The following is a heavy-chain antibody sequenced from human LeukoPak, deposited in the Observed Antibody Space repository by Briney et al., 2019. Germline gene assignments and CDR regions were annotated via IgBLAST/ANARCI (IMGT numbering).Heavy chain of an antibody. Sequence: PGGSLRLSCAASGFTFSSDAMSWVRQAPGKGLEWVSAISGSGGSTYYADSVKGRFTISRDNSKNTLYLQMNSLRAEDTAVYYCAKYNWNYSWFDPWGQGTLVTVSS. D-gene: IGHD1-7*01. CDR1: GFTFSSDA. CDR3: AKYNWNYSWFDP. CDR2: ISGSGGST. J-gene: IGHJ5*02. V-gene: IGHV3-23*01.